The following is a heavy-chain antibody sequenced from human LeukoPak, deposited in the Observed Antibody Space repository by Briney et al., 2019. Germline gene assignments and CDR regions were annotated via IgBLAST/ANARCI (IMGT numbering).Heavy chain of an antibody. CDR2: INHSGST. Sequence: SETLSLTCAVYGGSFSGYYWSWIRQPPGKGLEWIGEINHSGSTNYNPSLKSRVTISVDTSKNQFSLRLSSVTAADTAWYYWESGSTSPGGYYYYGMDVWGQGTPVTVSS. J-gene: IGHJ6*02. CDR3: ESGSTSPGGYYYYGMDV. D-gene: IGHD3-16*01. V-gene: IGHV4-34*01. CDR1: GGSFSGYY.